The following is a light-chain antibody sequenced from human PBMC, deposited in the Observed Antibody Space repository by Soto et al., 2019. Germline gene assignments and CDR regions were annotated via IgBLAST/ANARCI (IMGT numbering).Light chain of an antibody. CDR3: GTWDDSLSAVV. CDR2: ANS. CDR1: SSNIGNNF. J-gene: IGLJ2*01. V-gene: IGLV1-51*02. Sequence: QSVLTQPPSVSAAPGQKVTISCSGSSSNIGNNFISWYQQVPGAAPKLLIYANSKRPSGIPDRFSASKSGTSATLGITGLQTGDEADYYCGTWDDSLSAVVFGGGTQLTVL.